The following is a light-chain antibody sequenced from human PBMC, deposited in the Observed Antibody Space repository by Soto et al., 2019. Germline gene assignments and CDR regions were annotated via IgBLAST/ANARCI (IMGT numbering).Light chain of an antibody. CDR1: SGDVGNYNL. Sequence: QSALTQPASVSGSPGQSITISCTGTSGDVGNYNLVSWYQQHPGKAPRLMIYEVNKWPSGVSNRFSGSKSGNTASLTISGLQAEDEADYYCCSYVGSSTSYVFGTVTRVTVL. J-gene: IGLJ1*01. CDR3: CSYVGSSTSYV. V-gene: IGLV2-23*02. CDR2: EVN.